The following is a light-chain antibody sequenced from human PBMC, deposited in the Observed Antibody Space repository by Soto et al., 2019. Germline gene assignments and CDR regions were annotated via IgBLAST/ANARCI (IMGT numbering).Light chain of an antibody. J-gene: IGLJ2*01. CDR2: GNS. Sequence: QSVLTQPPSVSGAPGQRVTISCTGSSSNIGAGYDVHWYQQLPGTAPKLLIYGNSNRPSGVPDRFSSSKSGTSASLAITGLQSEDEADYYCQSYDSSLSVVVFGGGPKLTVL. CDR3: QSYDSSLSVVV. CDR1: SSNIGAGYD. V-gene: IGLV1-40*01.